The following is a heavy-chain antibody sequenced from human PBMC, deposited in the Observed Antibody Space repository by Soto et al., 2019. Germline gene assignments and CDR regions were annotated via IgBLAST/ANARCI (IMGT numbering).Heavy chain of an antibody. CDR1: GYTFTSYG. Sequence: QVQLVQSGAEVKKPGASVKVSCKASGYTFTSYGISWVRQAPGQGLEWMGWISAYNGNTNYAQKLQGRVTMSTHTSTSTAYMELRSLRSDDTAVYHCARDSTTLQHNWFDPSGQGTLVTVSS. V-gene: IGHV1-18*04. CDR2: ISAYNGNT. J-gene: IGHJ5*02. D-gene: IGHD4-17*01. CDR3: ARDSTTLQHNWFDP.